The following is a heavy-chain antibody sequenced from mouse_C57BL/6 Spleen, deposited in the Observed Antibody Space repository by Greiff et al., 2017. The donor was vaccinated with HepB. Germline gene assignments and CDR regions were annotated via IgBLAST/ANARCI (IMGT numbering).Heavy chain of an antibody. CDR1: GYTFTSYW. CDR2: IDPSDSYT. D-gene: IGHD6-2*01. Sequence: QVQLQQSGPELVKPGASVKLSCKASGYTFTSYWMQWVKQRPGQGLEWIGEIDPSDSYTNYNQKFKGKATLTVDTSSSTAYMQLSSLTSEDSAVYYCASLSWGQGTLVTVSA. V-gene: IGHV1-50*01. CDR3: ASLS. J-gene: IGHJ3*01.